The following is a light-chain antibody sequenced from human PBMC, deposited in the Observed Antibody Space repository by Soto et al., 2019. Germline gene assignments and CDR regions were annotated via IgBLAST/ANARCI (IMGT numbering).Light chain of an antibody. CDR2: AVS. J-gene: IGLJ1*01. Sequence: QSVLTQPASVSGSPGQSITISCTGTSSDVGAFNYVSWYQQHPGKAPKLMIFAVSNRPSGVSNRFSGSKSGNTASLTISGLQAEDEADYYCNSYTSTNSYVFGTGTKVPVL. CDR1: SSDVGAFNY. CDR3: NSYTSTNSYV. V-gene: IGLV2-14*01.